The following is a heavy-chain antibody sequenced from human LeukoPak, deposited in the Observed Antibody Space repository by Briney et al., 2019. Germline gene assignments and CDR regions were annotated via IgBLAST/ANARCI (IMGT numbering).Heavy chain of an antibody. D-gene: IGHD3-22*01. CDR1: GFTFSSYA. J-gene: IGHJ4*02. Sequence: GGSLRLSCAASGFTFSSYAMSWVRQAPGKGLEWVSAISSSGGSTYYADSVKGRFTISRDNSKNTLYLQMNSLRAEDTAVYYCAKDPNLVVITDFDYWGQGTLVTVSS. CDR2: ISSSGGST. CDR3: AKDPNLVVITDFDY. V-gene: IGHV3-23*01.